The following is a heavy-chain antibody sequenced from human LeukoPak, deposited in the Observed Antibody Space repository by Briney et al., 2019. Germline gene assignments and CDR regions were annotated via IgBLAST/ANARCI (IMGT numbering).Heavy chain of an antibody. CDR2: ISSSRSYI. V-gene: IGHV3-21*01. CDR1: GFTLSRYN. Sequence: PWGSLRLSWAASGFTLSRYNLNWGRQAPRKGLGLVSSISSSRSYIYYADSVKGRVTISRDNAKNSLYLQMNSLRAEDTAVYYCARDSSGYYDFDYWGQGTLVTVSS. D-gene: IGHD3-22*01. CDR3: ARDSSGYYDFDY. J-gene: IGHJ4*02.